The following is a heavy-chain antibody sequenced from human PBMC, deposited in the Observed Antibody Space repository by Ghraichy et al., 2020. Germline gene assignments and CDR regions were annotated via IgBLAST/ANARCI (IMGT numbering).Heavy chain of an antibody. CDR3: AKDRLISGVTATVLDY. D-gene: IGHD2-21*02. CDR1: GFTFSSYA. Sequence: GVLNISCAASGFTFSSYAMSWVRQAPGKGLEWVSAISGSGGSTYYADSVKGRFTISRDNSKNTLYLQMNSLRAEDTAVYYCAKDRLISGVTATVLDYWGQGTLVTVSS. V-gene: IGHV3-23*01. J-gene: IGHJ4*02. CDR2: ISGSGGST.